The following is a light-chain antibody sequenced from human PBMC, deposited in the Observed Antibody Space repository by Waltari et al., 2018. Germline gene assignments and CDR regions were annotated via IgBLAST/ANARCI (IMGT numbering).Light chain of an antibody. CDR1: QGMNSW. CDR3: QQYYTFPPT. Sequence: DIQVTQSPSSLSASVGDTVTTPCRASQGMNSWLAWYQQKPGKAPRSLIYAASTMQGGTPSRFSGSGSGTDFTLTIDSLQPEDFATYYCQQYYTFPPTFGGGTKVEIK. J-gene: IGKJ4*01. CDR2: AAS. V-gene: IGKV1D-16*01.